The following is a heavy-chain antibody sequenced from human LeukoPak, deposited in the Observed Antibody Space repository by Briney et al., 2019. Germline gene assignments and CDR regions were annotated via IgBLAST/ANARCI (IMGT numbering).Heavy chain of an antibody. Sequence: GGSLRLSCAASGFTFNNAWMSWVRQAPGKGLEWVGRIKSKTDGGTTDYAAPVKGRFTISRDDSKNTLYLQMNSLKTEDTAVYYCTTDPPFSGWYNYWGQGTLVTVSS. CDR2: IKSKTDGGTT. V-gene: IGHV3-15*01. CDR1: GFTFNNAW. D-gene: IGHD6-19*01. CDR3: TTDPPFSGWYNY. J-gene: IGHJ4*02.